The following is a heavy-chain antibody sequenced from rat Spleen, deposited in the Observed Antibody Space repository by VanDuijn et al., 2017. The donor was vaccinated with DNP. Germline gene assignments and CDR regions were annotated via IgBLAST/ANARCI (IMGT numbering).Heavy chain of an antibody. CDR1: GFTLSNYG. Sequence: EVQLVESGGGLVQPGRSLKLSCAASGFTLSNYGMAWVRQAPTKGLEWVASISYDGGNTYYRDSVKGRFTISRDNAKSSLYLHMDSLRSEDTATYYCTTLNSGTYDSWGQGVMVTVSS. D-gene: IGHD1-3*01. V-gene: IGHV5-20*01. CDR2: ISYDGGNT. J-gene: IGHJ2*01. CDR3: TTLNSGTYDS.